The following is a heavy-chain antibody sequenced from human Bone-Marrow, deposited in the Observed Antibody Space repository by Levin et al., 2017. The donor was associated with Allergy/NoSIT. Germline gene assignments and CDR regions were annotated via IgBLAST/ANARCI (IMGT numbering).Heavy chain of an antibody. D-gene: IGHD2-15*01. V-gene: IGHV3-23*01. CDR3: ATDVPGSSCWLY. CDR1: GFTFSSYA. CDR2: ISGNTGKT. Sequence: GESLKISCEASGFTFSSYAMSWVRQAPGKGPEWVSVISGNTGKTYYTDSVKGRFTISRDNSKNTLYLQMSSLTVEDTATYYCATDVPGSSCWLYWGQGTRVTVSS. J-gene: IGHJ4*02.